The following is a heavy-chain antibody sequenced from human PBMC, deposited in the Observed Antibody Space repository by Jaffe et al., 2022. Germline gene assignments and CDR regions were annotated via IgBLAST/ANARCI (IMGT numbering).Heavy chain of an antibody. Sequence: EVQLVESGGVVVQPGGSLRLSCAASGFTFDDYTMHWVRQAPGKGLEWVSLISWDGGSTYYADSVKGRFTISRDNSKNSLYLQMNSLRTEDTALYYCAKDISLYYYYYMDVWGKGTTVTVSS. V-gene: IGHV3-43*01. J-gene: IGHJ6*03. CDR3: AKDISLYYYYYMDV. CDR1: GFTFDDYT. CDR2: ISWDGGST.